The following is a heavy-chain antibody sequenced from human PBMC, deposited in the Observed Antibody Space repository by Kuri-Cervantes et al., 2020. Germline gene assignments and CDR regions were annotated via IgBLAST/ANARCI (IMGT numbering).Heavy chain of an antibody. CDR1: GGSISSHY. D-gene: IGHD5-24*01. CDR3: ARDGDGPFDY. CDR2: IYYSGST. V-gene: IGHV4-59*11. Sequence: SETLSLTCTVSGGSISSHYWSWIRQPPGKGLEWIGYIYYSGSTNYNPSLKSRVTISVDTSKNQFSLKLSSVTAADTAVYYCARDGDGPFDYWGQGTLVTVSS. J-gene: IGHJ4*02.